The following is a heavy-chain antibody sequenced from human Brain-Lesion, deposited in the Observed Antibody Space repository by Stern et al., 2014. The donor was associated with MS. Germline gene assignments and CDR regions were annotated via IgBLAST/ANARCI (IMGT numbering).Heavy chain of an antibody. CDR3: ARDTGPRKRELGIH. CDR2: ISSSSGYI. Sequence: EDQLVESGGGLVKPGGSLRLSCAASGFTFSSYAMNWVRQVPGKGLEWISSISSSSGYIYYADSVKGRFTISRDNAANSLYLQMNSLRAEDTAVYYCARDTGPRKRELGIHWGQGTLVAVSS. CDR1: GFTFSSYA. J-gene: IGHJ4*02. V-gene: IGHV3-21*01. D-gene: IGHD7-27*01.